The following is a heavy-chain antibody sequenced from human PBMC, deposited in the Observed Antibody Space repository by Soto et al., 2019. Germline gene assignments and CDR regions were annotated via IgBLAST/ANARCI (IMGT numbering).Heavy chain of an antibody. CDR3: ARDYGGTPAFDI. J-gene: IGHJ3*02. V-gene: IGHV4-59*13. CDR2: IYYTGTT. Sequence: QVQLQESRPALVKPSEPLSLTCTVSGDSINHCYWRWIRQPPGKGLEWIGFIYYTGTTSYNPYLNSRVTISVYNSKNQVSLNLSSSTSADTAVYFCARDYGGTPAFDIWGQGTMVTVSS. D-gene: IGHD3-16*01. CDR1: GDSINHCY.